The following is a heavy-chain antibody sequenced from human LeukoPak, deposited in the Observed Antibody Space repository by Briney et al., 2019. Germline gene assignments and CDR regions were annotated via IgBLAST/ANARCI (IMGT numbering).Heavy chain of an antibody. CDR3: AKDRFSSGWYVDYFDY. J-gene: IGHJ4*02. Sequence: GGSLRLSCAASGFTVSSNYMTWVRQAPGKGLEWVSAISGSGGSTYYADSVKGRFTISRDNSKNTLYLQMNSLRAEDTAVYYCAKDRFSSGWYVDYFDYWGQGTLVTVSS. V-gene: IGHV3-23*01. CDR1: GFTVSSNY. CDR2: ISGSGGST. D-gene: IGHD6-19*01.